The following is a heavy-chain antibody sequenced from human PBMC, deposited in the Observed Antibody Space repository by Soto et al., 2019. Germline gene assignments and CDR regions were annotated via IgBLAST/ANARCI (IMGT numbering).Heavy chain of an antibody. CDR1: GYTFTNYA. Sequence: QVPLVQSGSELKKPGASVKVSCKASGYTFTNYAMNWVRQAPGQGLEWMGWINTNTGNPTYAQGFTGRFVFSLDTPVSTGYLQICRLRADDTAVYYCARVHSLYYCGGGFCDSAQLWQEFDYWGQGTLVTVSS. J-gene: IGHJ4*02. CDR3: ARVHSLYYCGGGFCDSAQLWQEFDY. CDR2: INTNTGNP. D-gene: IGHD2-15*01. V-gene: IGHV7-4-1*01.